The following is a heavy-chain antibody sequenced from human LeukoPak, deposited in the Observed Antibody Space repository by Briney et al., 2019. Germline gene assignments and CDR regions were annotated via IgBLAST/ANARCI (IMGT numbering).Heavy chain of an antibody. J-gene: IGHJ6*03. V-gene: IGHV4-59*11. CDR3: GRGRVSSSSWSSTYYYYFYMDV. CDR2: IDHTRST. Sequence: SETLSLTCSVSGDSISMHYWIWIRQPPGKGLEWIGYIDHTRSTNYNPSLNSRVTISRDTSKNHFSLALSSVTAADTAVYFCGRGRVSSSSWSSTYYYYFYMDVWGKGTTVTVSS. CDR1: GDSISMHY. D-gene: IGHD6-13*01.